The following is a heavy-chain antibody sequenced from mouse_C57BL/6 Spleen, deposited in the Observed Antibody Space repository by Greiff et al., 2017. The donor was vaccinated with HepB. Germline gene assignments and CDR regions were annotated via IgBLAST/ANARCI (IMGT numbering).Heavy chain of an antibody. Sequence: VQLQQPGTELVKPGASVKLSCKASGYTFTSYWMHWVKQRPGQGLEWIGNINPSNGGTNYNEKFKSKATLTVDKSSSTAYRQLSSLTSEDSAVYYCARERRAQAAWFAYWGQGTLVTVSA. CDR2: INPSNGGT. J-gene: IGHJ3*01. V-gene: IGHV1-53*01. CDR1: GYTFTSYW. CDR3: ARERRAQAAWFAY. D-gene: IGHD3-2*02.